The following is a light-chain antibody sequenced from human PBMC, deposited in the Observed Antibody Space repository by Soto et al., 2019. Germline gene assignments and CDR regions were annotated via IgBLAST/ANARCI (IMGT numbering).Light chain of an antibody. CDR2: GAS. CDR1: QSVSSN. Sequence: EIVMTQSPATLSVSPGERATLSCRASQSVSSNLAWYQQKPGQAPRLLIYGASTRATGIPARFSGSGSGTEFTLTISSLHSEDFAVYYCQQYNNWLTFG. J-gene: IGKJ1*01. V-gene: IGKV3-15*01. CDR3: QQYNNWLT.